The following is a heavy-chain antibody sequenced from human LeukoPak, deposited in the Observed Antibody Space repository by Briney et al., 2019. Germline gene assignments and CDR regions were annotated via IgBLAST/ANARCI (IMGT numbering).Heavy chain of an antibody. Sequence: GGSLRLSCAASGFTFSSYDMHWVPQATGKGLEWVSAIGTAGDTYYPGSVKGRFTTSRENAKNSLYLQMNSLRAGDTAVYYCARSGSRDAFDIWGQGTMVTVSS. CDR3: ARSGSRDAFDI. J-gene: IGHJ3*02. CDR1: GFTFSSYD. CDR2: IGTAGDT. D-gene: IGHD1-26*01. V-gene: IGHV3-13*04.